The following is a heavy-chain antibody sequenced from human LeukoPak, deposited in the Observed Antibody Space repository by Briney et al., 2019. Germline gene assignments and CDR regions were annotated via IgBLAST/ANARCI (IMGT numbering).Heavy chain of an antibody. CDR3: ARVGEVPLDY. D-gene: IGHD3-10*01. J-gene: IGHJ4*02. CDR1: GDSISSYY. Sequence: SETLSLTCTVAGDSISSYYWSWIRQPPGKGLEWIGYIYYSGSTNYNPSLKSRVTISVDTSKNQFSLKLSSVTAADTAVYYCARVGEVPLDYWGQGTLVTVSS. CDR2: IYYSGST. V-gene: IGHV4-59*01.